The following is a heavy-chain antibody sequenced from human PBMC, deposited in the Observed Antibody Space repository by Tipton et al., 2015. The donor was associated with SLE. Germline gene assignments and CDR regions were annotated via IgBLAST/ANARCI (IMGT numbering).Heavy chain of an antibody. J-gene: IGHJ3*02. D-gene: IGHD3-22*01. V-gene: IGHV4-4*07. CDR2: IYTSGST. CDR1: GGSISSYY. Sequence: TLSLTCTVSGGSISSYYWSWIRQPAWKGLEWIGRIYTSGSTNYNPSLKSRVTMSVDTPKNQFSLKLSSVTAADTAVYYCARDGAMIVPRGSFDIWGQGTMVTVSS. CDR3: ARDGAMIVPRGSFDI.